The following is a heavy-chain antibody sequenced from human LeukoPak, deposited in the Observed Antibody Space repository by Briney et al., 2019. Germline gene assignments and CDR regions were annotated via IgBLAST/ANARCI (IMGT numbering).Heavy chain of an antibody. J-gene: IGHJ6*02. V-gene: IGHV1-8*01. CDR3: ARGPSRRRYCSSTSCYRVDV. Sequence: ASVKVSCKASGYTFTSYDINWVRQATGQGLEWMGWMNTNSGNTGYAQKFQGRVTMTRNTSISTAYMELSSLRSEDTAVYYCARGPSRRRYCSSTSCYRVDVWGQGTTVTVSS. CDR1: GYTFTSYD. CDR2: MNTNSGNT. D-gene: IGHD2-2*01.